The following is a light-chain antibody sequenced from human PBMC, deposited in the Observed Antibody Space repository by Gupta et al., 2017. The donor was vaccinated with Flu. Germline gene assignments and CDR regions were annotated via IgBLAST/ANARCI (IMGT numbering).Light chain of an antibody. CDR2: RNN. CDR3: AAWDDSLSGV. V-gene: IGLV1-47*01. CDR1: SSNIGSNY. Sequence: QRATISCSGSSSNIGSNYVYWYQQLPGTAPKLLIYRNNQRPSGVPDRFSSSKSGTSASLAISGLRSEDEADYYCAAWDDSLSGVFGGGTKLTVL. J-gene: IGLJ3*02.